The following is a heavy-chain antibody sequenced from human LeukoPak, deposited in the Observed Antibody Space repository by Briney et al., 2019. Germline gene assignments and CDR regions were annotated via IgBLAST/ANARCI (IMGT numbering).Heavy chain of an antibody. CDR2: LGYDGRGT. Sequence: GGSLRLSCAASGFTFNNYAMHWVRQAPGKGLEWVSRLGYDGRGTNYADSVKGRFTISRDNAKNSLYLQMNSLRAEDTAVYYCARTISAGGYWGQGTLVTVSS. CDR3: ARTISAGGY. V-gene: IGHV3-74*01. CDR1: GFTFNNYA. D-gene: IGHD3-3*01. J-gene: IGHJ4*02.